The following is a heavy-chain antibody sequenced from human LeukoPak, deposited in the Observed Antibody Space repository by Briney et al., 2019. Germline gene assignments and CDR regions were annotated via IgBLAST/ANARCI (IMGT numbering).Heavy chain of an antibody. V-gene: IGHV3-23*01. CDR3: AKANCGGDCYSSLY. CDR1: GFTFSSYA. D-gene: IGHD2-21*02. J-gene: IGHJ4*02. Sequence: PGGSLRLSCAASGFTFSSYAMSWVRQAPGKGLEGVSAISGSGGSTYYAESVKGRFTISRDNSKNTLYLQMNSLRAEDTAVYYCAKANCGGDCYSSLYWGQGTLVTVSS. CDR2: ISGSGGST.